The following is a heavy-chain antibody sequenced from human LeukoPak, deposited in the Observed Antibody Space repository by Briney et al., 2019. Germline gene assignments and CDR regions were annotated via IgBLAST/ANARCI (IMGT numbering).Heavy chain of an antibody. D-gene: IGHD3-3*01. CDR1: GGSISSSSYY. V-gene: IGHV4-39*01. CDR3: ARKGDFWSGYYYNWFDP. J-gene: IGHJ5*02. Sequence: SETLSLTCTVSGGSISSSSYYWGWIRQPPGKGLEWIGSIYDSGSTYYNPSLKSRVTISVDTSKNQFSLKLSSVTAADTAVYYCARKGDFWSGYYYNWFDPWGQGTLVTVSS. CDR2: IYDSGST.